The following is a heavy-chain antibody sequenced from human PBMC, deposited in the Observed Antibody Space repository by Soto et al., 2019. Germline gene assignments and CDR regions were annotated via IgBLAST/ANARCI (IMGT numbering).Heavy chain of an antibody. CDR3: ARAGGDYEGAFDI. CDR2: IYYSGST. CDR1: GGSISSGDYY. V-gene: IGHV4-30-4*01. D-gene: IGHD4-17*01. J-gene: IGHJ3*02. Sequence: PSETLSLTCTVSGGSISSGDYYWSWIRRPPGKGLEWIGYIYYSGSTYYNPSLKSRVTISVDTSKNQFSLKLSSVTAADTAVYYCARAGGDYEGAFDIWGQGTMVTVSS.